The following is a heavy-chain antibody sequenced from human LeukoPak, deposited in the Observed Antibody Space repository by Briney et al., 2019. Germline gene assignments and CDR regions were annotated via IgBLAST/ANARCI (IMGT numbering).Heavy chain of an antibody. CDR3: ARALRGGSWYPVLWDCFDP. V-gene: IGHV3-48*03. CDR1: GFTFSSYE. D-gene: IGHD6-13*01. J-gene: IGHJ5*02. Sequence: GGSLRLSCAASGFTFSSYEMNWVRQAPGKGLEWVSYISSSGSTIYYADSVKGRFTISRDNAKNSLYMQMNSLGAEDTAVYYYARALRGGSWYPVLWDCFDPWGQGTLVTVSS. CDR2: ISSSGSTI.